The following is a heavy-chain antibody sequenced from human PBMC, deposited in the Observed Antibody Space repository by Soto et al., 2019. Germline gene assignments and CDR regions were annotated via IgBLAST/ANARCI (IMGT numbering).Heavy chain of an antibody. Sequence: QVQLQESGPGLVRPSETLSLTSTVSSDSISGLYWTWIRQPAGKGLEWIGRIYSSGETNYNPSLTGRVIMSLDTSKNQFSLNLTSVTAADTAVYYCARASQCKSYFDCFAWLDYWGQGTLVTVSS. CDR1: SDSISGLY. V-gene: IGHV4-4*07. CDR3: ARASQCKSYFDCFAWLDY. J-gene: IGHJ4*02. CDR2: IYSSGET. D-gene: IGHD3-9*01.